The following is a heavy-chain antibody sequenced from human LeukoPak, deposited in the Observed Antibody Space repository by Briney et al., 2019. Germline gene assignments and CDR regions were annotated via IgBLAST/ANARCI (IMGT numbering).Heavy chain of an antibody. CDR2: ISSSSSYI. D-gene: IGHD2-2*01. CDR1: GFTFSSYS. J-gene: IGHJ4*02. V-gene: IGHV3-21*01. Sequence: GGSLRLSCAASGFTFSSYSMNWVRQAPGKGLEWVSSISSSSSYIYYADSVKGRFTTSRDNAKNSLYLQMNSLRAEDTAVYYCAKDRNVVVAPAALDYWGQGTLVTVSS. CDR3: AKDRNVVVAPAALDY.